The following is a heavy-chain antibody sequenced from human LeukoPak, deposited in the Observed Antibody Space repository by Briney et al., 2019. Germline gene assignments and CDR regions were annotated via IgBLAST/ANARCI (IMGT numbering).Heavy chain of an antibody. D-gene: IGHD2-21*01. CDR3: VRVGRAYCGGDCYMDV. Sequence: GSLRLSCAASGFTFSSYWMHWVRQAPGKGLVWVSRIKSDGSSTSYADSVKGRFTISRDNAKNTLYLQMNSLRDEDTAVYYCVRVGRAYCGGDCYMDVWGKGTTVTVSS. CDR1: GFTFSSYW. J-gene: IGHJ6*03. V-gene: IGHV3-74*01. CDR2: IKSDGSST.